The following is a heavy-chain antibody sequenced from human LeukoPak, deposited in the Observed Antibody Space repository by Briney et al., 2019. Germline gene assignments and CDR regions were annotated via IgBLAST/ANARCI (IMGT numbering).Heavy chain of an antibody. CDR2: ISGSAGST. CDR3: AKKWGVGTTTLDYFDY. Sequence: GSLRLSCAASGFPFSNYAMSWVRQAPGKGLEWVSGISGSAGSTYYADSVKGRFTISRDNSKNTLYLQMNSLTDDDTAVYYCAKKWGVGTTTLDYFDYWGQGTLVTVSS. CDR1: GFPFSNYA. D-gene: IGHD1-26*01. V-gene: IGHV3-23*01. J-gene: IGHJ4*02.